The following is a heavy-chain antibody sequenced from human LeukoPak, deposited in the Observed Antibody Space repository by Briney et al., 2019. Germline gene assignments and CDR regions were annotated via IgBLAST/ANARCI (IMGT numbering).Heavy chain of an antibody. Sequence: SETLSLTCTVSGGSINTYYWSWIRQPPGKGLEWIGYIYYSGGTNYNPSLKSRVTLSVDTSKNQVSLKLSSVTAADTAVYYCASISSGSYFDYWGQGTLVTVSS. J-gene: IGHJ4*02. V-gene: IGHV4-59*12. CDR2: IYYSGGT. CDR3: ASISSGSYFDY. CDR1: GGSINTYY. D-gene: IGHD3-22*01.